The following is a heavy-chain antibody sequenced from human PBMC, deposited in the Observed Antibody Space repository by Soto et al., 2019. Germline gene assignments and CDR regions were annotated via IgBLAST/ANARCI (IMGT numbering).Heavy chain of an antibody. J-gene: IGHJ5*02. CDR3: ASTRAYTYGNFDP. Sequence: SETLSLTCTVSGGSIGSYYWSWIRQPPGKGLEWIAYIYYSGSTNYNPSLKSRVAISVDTSKNQFSLKLSSVTAADTAVYYCASTRAYTYGNFDPWGQGTLVTVSS. V-gene: IGHV4-59*01. CDR1: GGSIGSYY. D-gene: IGHD5-18*01. CDR2: IYYSGST.